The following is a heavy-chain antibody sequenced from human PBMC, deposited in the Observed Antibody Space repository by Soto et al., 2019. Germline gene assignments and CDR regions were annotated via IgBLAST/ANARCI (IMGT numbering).Heavy chain of an antibody. CDR1: GFTSSSYA. Sequence: QVQLVESGGGVVQPGRSLRLSCAASGFTSSSYAMHWVRQAPGKGLEWVAVISYDGSNKYYADSVKGRFTISRDNSKNTLYLQMNSLRAEDTAVYYCARDRLRYNWNDFPYYYYGMDVWGQGTTATVSS. CDR3: ARDRLRYNWNDFPYYYYGMDV. V-gene: IGHV3-30-3*01. CDR2: ISYDGSNK. J-gene: IGHJ6*02. D-gene: IGHD1-1*01.